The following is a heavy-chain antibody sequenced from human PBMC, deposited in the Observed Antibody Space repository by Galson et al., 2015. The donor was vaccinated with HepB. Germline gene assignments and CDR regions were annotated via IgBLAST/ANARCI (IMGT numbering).Heavy chain of an antibody. CDR2: ISSSSSYI. D-gene: IGHD3-22*01. V-gene: IGHV3-21*01. CDR1: GFTFSSYS. J-gene: IGHJ3*02. Sequence: SLRLSCAASGFTFSSYSMNWVRQAPGKGLEWVSSISSSSSYIYYADSVKGRFTISRDNAKNSLYLQMNSLRAEDTAVYYCARDQKVVVITEPYDAFDIWDQGTMVTVSS. CDR3: ARDQKVVVITEPYDAFDI.